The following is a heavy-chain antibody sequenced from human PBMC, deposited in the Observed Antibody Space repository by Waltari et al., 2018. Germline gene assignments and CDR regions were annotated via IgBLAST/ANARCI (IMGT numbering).Heavy chain of an antibody. D-gene: IGHD6-13*01. V-gene: IGHV1-18*04. Sequence: VQMVQSGTEVKKSGASVKVSCKTSGYTFTSHDVNWVRQAPGQGLEWMGRISRRSGKGDFADKCQGRLVLSTDTATATVHMELTYLTPDDTAVYFCAKMGISWYYFDDWGQGTLVTVSS. J-gene: IGHJ4*02. CDR3: AKMGISWYYFDD. CDR1: GYTFTSHD. CDR2: ISRRSGKG.